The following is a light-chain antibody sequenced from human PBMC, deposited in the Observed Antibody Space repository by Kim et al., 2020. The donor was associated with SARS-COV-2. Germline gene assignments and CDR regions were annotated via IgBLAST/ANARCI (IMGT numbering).Light chain of an antibody. J-gene: IGLJ3*02. CDR1: NSNIGAESD. CDR2: ANS. V-gene: IGLV1-40*01. Sequence: QTVTISCTGSNSNIGAESDVYWYQQLPGTAPKLLIYANSIRPSGVPDRFSGSKSGTSASLAITGLQAEDEADYYCQSYDNSLSSSLFGGGTKLTVL. CDR3: QSYDNSLSSSL.